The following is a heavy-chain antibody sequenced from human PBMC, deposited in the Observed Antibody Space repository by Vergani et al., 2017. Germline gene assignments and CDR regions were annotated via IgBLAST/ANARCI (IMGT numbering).Heavy chain of an antibody. D-gene: IGHD5-12*01. J-gene: IGHJ4*02. CDR1: GGTFSSYT. CDR2: IIPILGIA. V-gene: IGHV1-69*02. Sequence: QVQLVQSGAEVKKPGSSVKVSCKASGGTFSSYTISWVRQAPGQGLEWMGRIIPILGIANYAQKFQGRVTITADKSTSTAYMELSSLRSEDTAVYYCAIGFWVDSGYDRYLDYWGQGTLVTVSS. CDR3: AIGFWVDSGYDRYLDY.